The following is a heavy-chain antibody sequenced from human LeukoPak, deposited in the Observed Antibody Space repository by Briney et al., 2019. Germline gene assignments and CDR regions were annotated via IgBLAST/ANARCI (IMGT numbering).Heavy chain of an antibody. V-gene: IGHV4-38-2*01. CDR2: IFHSGST. D-gene: IGHD6-19*01. Sequence: SETLSLTCAVSGYSISGGYYWGWIRQPPGKGLEWTGTIFHSGSTNYNPSLKSRVTISVDTSKNQFSLKLSSVTAADTAVYYCARATPIAVAGNFDYWGQGTLVTVSS. CDR3: ARATPIAVAGNFDY. CDR1: GYSISGGYY. J-gene: IGHJ4*02.